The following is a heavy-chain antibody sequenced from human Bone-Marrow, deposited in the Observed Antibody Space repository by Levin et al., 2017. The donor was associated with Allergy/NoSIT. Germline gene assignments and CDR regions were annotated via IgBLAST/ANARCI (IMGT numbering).Heavy chain of an antibody. CDR3: ATLGIQEAATAGVAASDI. D-gene: IGHD2-15*01. CDR2: IYPSDADT. Sequence: GESLKISCRISGYTFSTYWIAWVRQMPDKGLEWMGLIYPSDADTRYSPSFQGQVTISADKSISTAYLQWNSLKASDTAIYYCATLGIQEAATAGVAASDIWGQGTRVIVSS. V-gene: IGHV5-51*01. CDR1: GYTFSTYW. J-gene: IGHJ3*02.